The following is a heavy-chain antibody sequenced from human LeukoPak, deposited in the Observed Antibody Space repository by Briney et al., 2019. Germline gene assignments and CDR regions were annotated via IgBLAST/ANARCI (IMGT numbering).Heavy chain of an antibody. D-gene: IGHD5-12*01. CDR1: GFTFSRYA. J-gene: IGHJ3*02. V-gene: IGHV3-30*04. CDR3: ARVVGYDLIFGGFDI. CDR2: VSYGGDNK. Sequence: PGGSLRLFCAASGFTFSRYAMHWVRQAPGKGLEWVAVVSYGGDNKYYADSVKGRFTISRDNSKNTLYLQMNGLRAEDTAVYYRARVVGYDLIFGGFDIWGQGTMVTVSS.